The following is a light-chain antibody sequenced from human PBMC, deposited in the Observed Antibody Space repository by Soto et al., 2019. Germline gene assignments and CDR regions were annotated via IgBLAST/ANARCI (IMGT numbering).Light chain of an antibody. V-gene: IGLV2-11*01. J-gene: IGLJ1*01. CDR2: DVR. Sequence: QSALTQPRSVSGSPGQSVTISCTGTSSDVGGYNYVSWYQQYPGKAPKVMIYDVRTRPSGVPDRFSGSKSGSAASLTISGLQAEDEADYYCCSYAGSYTFVFGTGTKVTVL. CDR3: CSYAGSYTFV. CDR1: SSDVGGYNY.